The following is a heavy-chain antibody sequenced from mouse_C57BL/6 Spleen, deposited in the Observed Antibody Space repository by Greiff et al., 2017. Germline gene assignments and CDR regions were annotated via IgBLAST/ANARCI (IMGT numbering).Heavy chain of an antibody. J-gene: IGHJ3*01. CDR3: ARHEDRYYGSSAWFAY. Sequence: QVQLKESGAELVKPGASVKLSCKASGYTFTEYTIHWVKQRSGQGLEWIGWFYPGSGSIKYNEKFKDKATLTADKSSSTVYMELSRLTSEDSAVYFCARHEDRYYGSSAWFAYWGQGTLVTVSA. CDR2: FYPGSGSI. D-gene: IGHD1-1*01. V-gene: IGHV1-62-2*01. CDR1: GYTFTEYT.